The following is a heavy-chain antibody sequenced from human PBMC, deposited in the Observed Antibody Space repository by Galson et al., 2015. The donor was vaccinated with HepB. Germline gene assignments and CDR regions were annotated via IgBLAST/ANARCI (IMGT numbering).Heavy chain of an antibody. Sequence: SLRLSCAASGFTFSSYSMNWVRQAPGKGLEWVSSISSSSTYIYYADSVKGRFTISRDNAKNSLYLQMNSLRAEDTAVYYCARARDRSSWYPYYFDYWGQGTLVTVSS. CDR3: ARARDRSSWYPYYFDY. J-gene: IGHJ4*02. V-gene: IGHV3-21*01. CDR1: GFTFSSYS. CDR2: ISSSSTYI. D-gene: IGHD6-13*01.